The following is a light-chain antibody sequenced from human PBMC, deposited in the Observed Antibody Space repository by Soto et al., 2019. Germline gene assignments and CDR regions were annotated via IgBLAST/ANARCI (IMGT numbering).Light chain of an antibody. V-gene: IGKV1-5*01. CDR3: QQYDSFRT. CDR1: QSISSY. J-gene: IGKJ1*01. CDR2: DDS. Sequence: DIQMTQSPSSLSASVGDRFTITCRASQSISSYLSWYQQKPGKSPKLLIYDDSSLQSGVPSRFSGGGSGTEFTLTISSLQPDDFATYYCQQYDSFRTFGPGTKVDIK.